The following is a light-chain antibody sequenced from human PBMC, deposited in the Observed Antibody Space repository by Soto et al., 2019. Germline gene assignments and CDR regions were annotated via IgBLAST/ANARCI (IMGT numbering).Light chain of an antibody. CDR1: SSDVGGYNY. J-gene: IGLJ2*01. CDR2: EVS. Sequence: QSVLTQPPSASGSPGQSVTISCTGTSSDVGGYNYVSWYQQHPGKAPKLMIYEVSKRPSGVPDRFSGSKSGNTASLTVSGLQAEGEADYYCSSFAGNNNVVFGGGTKVTVL. V-gene: IGLV2-8*01. CDR3: SSFAGNNNVV.